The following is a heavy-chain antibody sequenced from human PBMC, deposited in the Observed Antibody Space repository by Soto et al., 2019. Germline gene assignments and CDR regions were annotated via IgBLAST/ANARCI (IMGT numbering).Heavy chain of an antibody. V-gene: IGHV1-18*01. CDR3: ARDLTYDFWSGYYFGAFGY. D-gene: IGHD3-3*01. J-gene: IGHJ4*02. Sequence: QVQLVQSGAEVKKPGASVKVSCKASGYTFTSYGISWVRQAPGQGLEWMGWISAYNGNTNYAQKLQGRVTMTTDTSTSTAYMELRSLRSDDTAVYYCARDLTYDFWSGYYFGAFGYWGQGTLVIVSS. CDR2: ISAYNGNT. CDR1: GYTFTSYG.